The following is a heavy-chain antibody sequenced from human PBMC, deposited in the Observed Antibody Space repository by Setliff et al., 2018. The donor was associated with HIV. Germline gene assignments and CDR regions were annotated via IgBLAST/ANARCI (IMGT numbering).Heavy chain of an antibody. CDR3: ARDRSKGSGYCSGGSCRTNYYYYYMDV. Sequence: PSETLSLTCTVSGGSISSYYWSWIRQPPGKGLEWIGYIYTSGSTNYNPSLKSRVTISVDTSKNQFSLKLSSVTAADTAVYYCARDRSKGSGYCSGGSCRTNYYYYYMDVWG. J-gene: IGHJ6*03. V-gene: IGHV4-4*08. CDR2: IYTSGST. CDR1: GGSISSYY. D-gene: IGHD2-15*01.